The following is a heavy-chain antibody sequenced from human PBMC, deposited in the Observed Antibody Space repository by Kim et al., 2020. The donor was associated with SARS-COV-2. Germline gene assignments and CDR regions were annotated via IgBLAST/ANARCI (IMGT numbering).Heavy chain of an antibody. J-gene: IGHJ4*02. CDR1: GFTFNTYY. Sequence: GGSLRLSCAASGFTFNTYYMHWVRQAPGKGLEWVSVISYDGSTKYYADSVKGRFTISRDNSKNTLYLQMNSLRIEDTAVYYCAKAFSGSYFGYDYWGQGTLVTVSS. V-gene: IGHV3-30*18. CDR3: AKAFSGSYFGYDY. D-gene: IGHD1-26*01. CDR2: ISYDGSTK.